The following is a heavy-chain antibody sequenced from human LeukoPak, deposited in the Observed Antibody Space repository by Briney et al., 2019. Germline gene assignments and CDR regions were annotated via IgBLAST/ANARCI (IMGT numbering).Heavy chain of an antibody. V-gene: IGHV3-9*01. CDR2: ISWNSGSI. CDR1: GFTFDDYA. D-gene: IGHD6-6*01. Sequence: PGGSLRLSCAASGFTFDDYAMHWVRQAPGKGLEWVSGISWNSGSIGYADSVKGRFTISRDNAKNSLYLQMNSLRAEDTAVYYCARSIRSRPHDAFDIWGQGTMVTVSS. J-gene: IGHJ3*02. CDR3: ARSIRSRPHDAFDI.